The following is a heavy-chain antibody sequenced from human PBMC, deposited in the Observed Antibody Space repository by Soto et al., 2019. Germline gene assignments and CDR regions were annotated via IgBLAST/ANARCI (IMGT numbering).Heavy chain of an antibody. J-gene: IGHJ4*02. Sequence: EASVKVSCKASGYTFTSYGISWVRQAPGQGLEWMGWISAYNGNTNYAQKLQGRVTMTTDTSTSTAYMELRSLRSDDTAVYYCARDPYGSGSYYFDYWGQGTLVTVSS. D-gene: IGHD3-10*01. V-gene: IGHV1-18*01. CDR2: ISAYNGNT. CDR3: ARDPYGSGSYYFDY. CDR1: GYTFTSYG.